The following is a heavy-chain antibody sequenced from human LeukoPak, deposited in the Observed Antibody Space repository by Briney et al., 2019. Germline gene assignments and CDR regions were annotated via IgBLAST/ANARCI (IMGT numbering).Heavy chain of an antibody. V-gene: IGHV4-39*07. CDR3: AREMEDKSFSFGELRKNYYYYMDV. J-gene: IGHJ6*03. D-gene: IGHD3-10*01. CDR1: GESLSGQY. Sequence: SETLSLTCGVYGESLSGQYWGWIRQPPGKGLEWIGSIYYSGSTYYNPSLKSRVTISVDTSKNQFSLKLSSVTAADTAVYYCAREMEDKSFSFGELRKNYYYYMDVWGKGTTVTVSS. CDR2: IYYSGST.